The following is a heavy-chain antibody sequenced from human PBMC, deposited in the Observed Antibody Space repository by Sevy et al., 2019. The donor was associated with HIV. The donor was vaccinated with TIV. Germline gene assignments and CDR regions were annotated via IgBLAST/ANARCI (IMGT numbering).Heavy chain of an antibody. D-gene: IGHD1-26*01. CDR2: ISGYNSNK. V-gene: IGHV1-18*01. Sequence: ASVKVSCKASAYAFSSYGISWVRQAPGQGLEWMGWISGYNSNKKYAQKFQDRVSMTTDTSTSTAYMELRSLGSDDTAVYYCARCLGGLRPWEYNWFDPWGQGTLVTVSS. CDR3: ARCLGGLRPWEYNWFDP. CDR1: AYAFSSYG. J-gene: IGHJ5*02.